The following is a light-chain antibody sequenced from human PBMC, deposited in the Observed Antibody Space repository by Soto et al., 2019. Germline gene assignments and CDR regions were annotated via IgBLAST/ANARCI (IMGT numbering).Light chain of an antibody. CDR2: KVS. J-gene: IGKJ5*01. Sequence: DVVMTQSPLSLPVTLGQPASISCRSNQSLVHSDGIAYFSWFQQRPGRSPRRLIYKVSNRDYGVQDRLSGSGSGNDFAMKISRLEAEDAGVYYCMQGTNWPITFGEGTRLEI. CDR1: QSLVHSDGIAY. V-gene: IGKV2-30*02. CDR3: MQGTNWPIT.